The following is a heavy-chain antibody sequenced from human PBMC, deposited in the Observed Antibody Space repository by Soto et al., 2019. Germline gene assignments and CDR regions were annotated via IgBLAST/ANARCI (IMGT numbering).Heavy chain of an antibody. Sequence: SETLSLTCTVSGGSISSSSYYWGWIRQPPGKGLEWIGSIYYSGSTYYKPSFKSRVTISADTSKKQFSLKLSSVTAADTAVYYCARLYDRSGYLDYWGQGTLVTVSS. CDR3: ARLYDRSGYLDY. CDR2: IYYSGST. J-gene: IGHJ4*02. D-gene: IGHD3-22*01. V-gene: IGHV4-39*01. CDR1: GGSISSSSYY.